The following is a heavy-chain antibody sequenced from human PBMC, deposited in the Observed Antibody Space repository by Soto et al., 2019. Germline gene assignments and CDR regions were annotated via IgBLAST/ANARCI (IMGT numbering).Heavy chain of an antibody. CDR2: IYWDDDK. CDR3: AHRVLRTVFGLVTTTAIYFDF. V-gene: IGHV2-5*02. Sequence: QITLNESGPTVVRPTEPLTLTCRFSGFSLTTSGVGVGWIRQSPGKAPEWLALIYWDDDKRYSASRKSRLTITKDTAKNQVVLTVSDLDPTDTATYYCAHRVLRTVFGLVTTTAIYFDFWGQGTPVAVSS. CDR1: GFSLTTSGVG. J-gene: IGHJ4*02. D-gene: IGHD3-3*01.